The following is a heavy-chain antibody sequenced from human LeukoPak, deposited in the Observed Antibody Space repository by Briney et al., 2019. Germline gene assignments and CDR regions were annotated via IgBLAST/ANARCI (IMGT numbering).Heavy chain of an antibody. J-gene: IGHJ4*02. V-gene: IGHV3-11*04. D-gene: IGHD3-10*01. CDR3: ARDSGSGSYSYYFDY. Sequence: GGSLRLSCAASGFIFNDYYMSWIRQAPGKGLEWVSYISSSGSTIYYADSVKGRFTISRDNAKNSLYLQMNSLRAEDTAVYYCARDSGSGSYSYYFDYWGQGTLVTVSS. CDR2: ISSSGSTI. CDR1: GFIFNDYY.